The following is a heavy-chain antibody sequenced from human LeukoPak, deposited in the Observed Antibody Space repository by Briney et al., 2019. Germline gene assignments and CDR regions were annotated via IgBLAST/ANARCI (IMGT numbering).Heavy chain of an antibody. CDR3: ARGLTTVLTPPVY. Sequence: ALVKVSCKASGYIFTSYDINWVRQATGQGLEWMGWMNPNSGNTGYAQKFQGRVTMTRNTSISTAYMDLSSPRSEDTAVYYCARGLTTVLTPPVYWGQGTLVTVSS. CDR1: GYIFTSYD. J-gene: IGHJ4*02. V-gene: IGHV1-8*01. D-gene: IGHD4-23*01. CDR2: MNPNSGNT.